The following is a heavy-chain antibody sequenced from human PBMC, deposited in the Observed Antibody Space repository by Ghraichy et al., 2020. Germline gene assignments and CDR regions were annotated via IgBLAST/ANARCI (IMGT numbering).Heavy chain of an antibody. CDR2: IYYSGST. Sequence: SETLSLTCTVFGGSISSYYWSWIRQPPGKGLEWIGYIYYSGSTNYNPSLKSRVTISVDTSKNQFSLKLSSVTAADTAVYYCARGGTETTYYYYYMDVWGKGTTVTVSS. D-gene: IGHD1-1*01. CDR1: GGSISSYY. V-gene: IGHV4-59*01. J-gene: IGHJ6*03. CDR3: ARGGTETTYYYYYMDV.